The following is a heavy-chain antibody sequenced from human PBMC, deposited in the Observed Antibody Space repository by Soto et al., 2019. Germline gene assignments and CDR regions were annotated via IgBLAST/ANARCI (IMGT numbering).Heavy chain of an antibody. Sequence: SETLSLTCTVSGGSISSSSYYWGWIRQPPGKGLEWIGSIYYSGSTYYNPSLKSRVTISVDTSKNQFSLKLSSVTAADTAVYYCARHPYLPAPGVTTGYFDYWGQGTLVTVSS. V-gene: IGHV4-39*01. CDR2: IYYSGST. CDR1: GGSISSSSYY. D-gene: IGHD2-21*02. CDR3: ARHPYLPAPGVTTGYFDY. J-gene: IGHJ4*02.